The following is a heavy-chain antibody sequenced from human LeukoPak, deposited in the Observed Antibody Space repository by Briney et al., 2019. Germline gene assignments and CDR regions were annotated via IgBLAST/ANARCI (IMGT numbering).Heavy chain of an antibody. CDR1: GFTFSSYW. J-gene: IGHJ4*02. CDR3: ARDKEGGSNDH. V-gene: IGHV3-7*01. CDR2: IKEDGREK. Sequence: GGSLRLSCVASGFTFSSYWMTWVRQAPGKGLEWVANIKEDGREKKYVDSLKDRFTISRDNTKNSVYLQMSGLRVDDTAIYYCARDKEGGSNDHWGQGTLVTVSS. D-gene: IGHD2-15*01.